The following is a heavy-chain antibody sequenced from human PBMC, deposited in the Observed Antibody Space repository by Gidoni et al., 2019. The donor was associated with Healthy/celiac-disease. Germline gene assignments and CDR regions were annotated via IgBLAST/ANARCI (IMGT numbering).Heavy chain of an antibody. CDR1: GFTFSDSY. Sequence: QVQLVESGGGLVKPGGSLRLSCAPSGFTFSDSYRSWIRQAPGKGLEWVSYISSSGSTIYYADSVKGRFTISRDNAKNSLYLQMNSLRAEDTAVYYCARAWDRAEYFQHWGQGTLVTVSS. CDR2: ISSSGSTI. D-gene: IGHD1-26*01. CDR3: ARAWDRAEYFQH. J-gene: IGHJ1*01. V-gene: IGHV3-11*01.